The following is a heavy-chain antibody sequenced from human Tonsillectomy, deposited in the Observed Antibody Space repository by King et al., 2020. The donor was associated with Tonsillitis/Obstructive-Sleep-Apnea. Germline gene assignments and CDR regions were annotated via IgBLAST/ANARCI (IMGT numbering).Heavy chain of an antibody. V-gene: IGHV1-46*01. CDR2: INPSGGST. CDR3: ATRGVGYCSGGSCSLAY. Sequence: VQLVESGAEVKKPGASVKISCKASGYTFTSYYMHWVRQAPGQGLEWMGIINPSGGSTRYAQKFQGRVTMTRDTSTSTVYMELSSLRSEDTAGSYCATRGVGYCSGGSCSLAYWGQGTLVTVSS. D-gene: IGHD2-15*01. J-gene: IGHJ4*02. CDR1: GYTFTSYY.